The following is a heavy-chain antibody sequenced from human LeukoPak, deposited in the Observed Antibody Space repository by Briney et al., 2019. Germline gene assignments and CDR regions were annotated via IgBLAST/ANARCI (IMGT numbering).Heavy chain of an antibody. J-gene: IGHJ3*02. D-gene: IGHD3-22*01. Sequence: SETLSLTCTVSGGSVSSDSFYWGWIRQPPGKGLEWIGYVYYSGRTKSNPSLQSRVTISVDRSKNHFSLKLTSVTAADTAVYYCVRETATYYYDSTGYYRQTEAFDIWGQGTMVTVSS. CDR1: GGSVSSDSFY. CDR3: VRETATYYYDSTGYYRQTEAFDI. V-gene: IGHV4-61*01. CDR2: VYYSGRT.